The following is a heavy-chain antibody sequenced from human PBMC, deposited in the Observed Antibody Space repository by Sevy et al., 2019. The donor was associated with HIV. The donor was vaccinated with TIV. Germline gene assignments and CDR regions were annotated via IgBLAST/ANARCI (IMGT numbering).Heavy chain of an antibody. CDR1: GFTVSSNY. CDR2: IYSGGST. V-gene: IGHV3-53*01. Sequence: GGSLRLSCAASGFTVSSNYMSWVRQAPGKGLEWVSVIYSGGSTYYADSVKGRFTISSVDSKNMLYLQMNSLRAEVTAVYYCASGYYYVSSGPHAAAFDIWGQGTMVTVSS. J-gene: IGHJ3*02. CDR3: ASGYYYVSSGPHAAAFDI. D-gene: IGHD3-22*01.